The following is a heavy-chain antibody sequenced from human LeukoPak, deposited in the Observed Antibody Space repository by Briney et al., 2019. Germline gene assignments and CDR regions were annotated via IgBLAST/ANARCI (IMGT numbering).Heavy chain of an antibody. Sequence: ASVKVSCKASGFTFTSSAMQWVRQARGQRLEWIGWIVVGSGNTNYAQKFQERVTITRDMSTSTAYMELSSLRSEDTAVYYCAASGRYSYGIYYYYYMDVWGQGTLVTVSS. CDR3: AASGRYSYGIYYYYYMDV. V-gene: IGHV1-58*02. D-gene: IGHD5-18*01. J-gene: IGHJ6*03. CDR2: IVVGSGNT. CDR1: GFTFTSSA.